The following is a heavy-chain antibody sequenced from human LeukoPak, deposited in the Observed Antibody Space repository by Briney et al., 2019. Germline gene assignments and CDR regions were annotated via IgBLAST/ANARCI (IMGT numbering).Heavy chain of an antibody. CDR1: GFAVSSNF. CDR2: IYSGGST. D-gene: IGHD6-13*01. V-gene: IGHV3-53*01. CDR3: ARISDPYSSSWYSH. Sequence: GGSLRLSCAASGFAVSSNFMSWVRQAPGKGLEWVSVIYSGGSTYYADSVKGRFTISRDNSKNTLYLQMNSLRAEDTAVYYCARISDPYSSSWYSHWGQGTLVTVSS. J-gene: IGHJ4*02.